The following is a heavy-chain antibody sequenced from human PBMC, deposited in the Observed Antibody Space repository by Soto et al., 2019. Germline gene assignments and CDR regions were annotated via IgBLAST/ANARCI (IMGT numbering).Heavy chain of an antibody. V-gene: IGHV3-33*01. CDR1: GFTFSSYG. D-gene: IGHD6-6*01. CDR2: IWYDGSNK. Sequence: GGSLRLSCAASGFTFSSYGMHGVRQAPGKGLEWVAVIWYDGSNKYYADSVKGRFTISRDNSKNTLYLQMNSLRAEDTAVYYCARDKYSSSPGPIDYWGQGTLVTVSS. CDR3: ARDKYSSSPGPIDY. J-gene: IGHJ4*02.